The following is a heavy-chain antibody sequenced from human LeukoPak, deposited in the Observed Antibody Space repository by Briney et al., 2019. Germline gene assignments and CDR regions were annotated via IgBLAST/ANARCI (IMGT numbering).Heavy chain of an antibody. Sequence: PGGSLRLSCAASGFTFDDFAMDWVRQAPGEGLEWVSLVSWDGGTTFYADSVKGRFTVSRDNSINSLYLQMNNLRVEDTAFYYCAKDKGYIATTGILSDHWGTGTLVTVSS. V-gene: IGHV3-43D*04. CDR3: AKDKGYIATTGILSDH. CDR1: GFTFDDFA. CDR2: VSWDGGTT. J-gene: IGHJ4*02. D-gene: IGHD1-1*01.